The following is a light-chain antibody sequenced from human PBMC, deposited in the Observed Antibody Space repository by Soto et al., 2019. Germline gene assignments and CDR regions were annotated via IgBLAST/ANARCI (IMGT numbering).Light chain of an antibody. CDR1: QSISSNY. J-gene: IGKJ4*01. Sequence: EIVLRQSPNTLSLSPGERATLSCRASQSISSNYLAWYQQKPGQAPRLLIHGASSRATGIPDRFSGSGSGTDFTLTISSLEPEDFALYYCQQHINWPLTFGGGTKVDIK. V-gene: IGKV3D-20*02. CDR3: QQHINWPLT. CDR2: GAS.